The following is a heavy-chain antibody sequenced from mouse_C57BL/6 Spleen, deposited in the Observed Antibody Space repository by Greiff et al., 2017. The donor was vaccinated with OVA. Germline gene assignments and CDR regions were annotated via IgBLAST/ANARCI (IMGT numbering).Heavy chain of an antibody. D-gene: IGHD3-1*01. Sequence: QVQLMESGAELVKPGASVKISCKASGYAFSSYWMNWVKQRPGKGLEWIGEIYPGDGDTNYNGKFKGKATLTADKSSSTPYMQLSSLTSEDTAVYFCARQSSGYAMDYWGQGTSVTVSS. CDR1: GYAFSSYW. CDR3: ARQSSGYAMDY. CDR2: IYPGDGDT. J-gene: IGHJ4*01. V-gene: IGHV1-80*01.